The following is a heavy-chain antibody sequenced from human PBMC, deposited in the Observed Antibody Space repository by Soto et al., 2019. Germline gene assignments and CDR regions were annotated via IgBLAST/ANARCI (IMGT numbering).Heavy chain of an antibody. CDR1: GFTFSSYG. CDR2: IWYDGSNK. V-gene: IGHV3-33*01. Sequence: GGSLRLSCAASGFTFSSYGMHWVRQAPGKGLEWVAVIWYDGSNKYYADSVKGRFTISRDNSKNTLYLQMNSLRAEDTAVYYCARDYYDSSGYWSTDDYWGQGTLVTVSS. D-gene: IGHD3-22*01. J-gene: IGHJ4*02. CDR3: ARDYYDSSGYWSTDDY.